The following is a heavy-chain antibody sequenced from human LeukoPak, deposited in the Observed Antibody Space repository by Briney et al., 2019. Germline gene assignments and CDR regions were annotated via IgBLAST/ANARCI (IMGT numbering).Heavy chain of an antibody. CDR1: GYTFTSYG. D-gene: IGHD4-17*01. J-gene: IGHJ4*02. V-gene: IGHV1-18*01. CDR3: ATEGGWQPTDYGDNVY. Sequence: ASVKVSCKASGYTFTSYGITSLRQAPGQGLDWMGWFSPYKGDRNYAQSLQGRVTMTTDTSTSTAYMEVRSLRSDDTAVYYCATEGGWQPTDYGDNVYWGQGTLVTVSS. CDR2: FSPYKGDR.